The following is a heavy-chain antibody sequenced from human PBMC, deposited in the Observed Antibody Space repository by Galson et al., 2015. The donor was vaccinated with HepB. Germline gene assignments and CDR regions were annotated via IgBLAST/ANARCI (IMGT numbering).Heavy chain of an antibody. CDR2: IITILGTA. D-gene: IGHD2-15*01. V-gene: IGHV1-69*13. CDR1: GGTFSSYA. J-gene: IGHJ4*02. Sequence: SVKVSCKASGGTFSSYAISWVRQAPGQGLEWMGGIITILGTANYAQKFQGRVTITADESTSTAYMELSSLRSEDTAVYYCAREGAGYCSGGSCYPARRSIVVVIAPLDYWGQGTLVTVSS. CDR3: AREGAGYCSGGSCYPARRSIVVVIAPLDY.